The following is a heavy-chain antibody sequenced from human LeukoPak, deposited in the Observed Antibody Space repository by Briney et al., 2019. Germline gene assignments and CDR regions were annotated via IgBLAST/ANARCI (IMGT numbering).Heavy chain of an antibody. V-gene: IGHV4-34*01. CDR3: ARGSAYYYSYMDV. Sequence: SETLSLTCGVSGESLSTYFWTWIRQSPGKGLEWIGEISQSGSPLYNPSLKSRVTISLDTSKSHFPLKLTSVTAADTAMYYCARGSAYYYSYMDVWGNGTAVTVSS. J-gene: IGHJ6*03. CDR2: ISQSGSP. CDR1: GESLSTYF.